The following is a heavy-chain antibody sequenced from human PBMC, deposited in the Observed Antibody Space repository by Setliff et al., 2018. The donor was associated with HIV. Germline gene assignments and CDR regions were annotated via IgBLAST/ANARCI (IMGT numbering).Heavy chain of an antibody. J-gene: IGHJ4*02. Sequence: SETLSLTCTVSGGSISTSSYYWGWIRQSPGKGLEWIGTIYYDGSTYYNPSLKSRVTISVDMSKDQFSLKVKSVTAADTAIYYCAKRLTGPFDNWGQGTLVTVSS. CDR1: GGSISTSSYY. CDR2: IYYDGST. CDR3: AKRLTGPFDN. V-gene: IGHV4-39*07. D-gene: IGHD1-1*01.